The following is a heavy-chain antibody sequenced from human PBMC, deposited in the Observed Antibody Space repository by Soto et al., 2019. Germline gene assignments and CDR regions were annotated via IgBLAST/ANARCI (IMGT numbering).Heavy chain of an antibody. J-gene: IGHJ6*03. CDR3: ARDRIVPAARLLSYYMDV. Sequence: GGSLRLSCAASGFTFSSYSMNWVRQAPGKGLEWVSSISSSSYIYYADSVKGRFNISRDNAKNSLYLQMNSLRAEDTALYYCARDRIVPAARLLSYYMDVWGKGTTVTVSS. V-gene: IGHV3-21*01. CDR1: GFTFSSYS. CDR2: ISSSSYI. D-gene: IGHD2-2*01.